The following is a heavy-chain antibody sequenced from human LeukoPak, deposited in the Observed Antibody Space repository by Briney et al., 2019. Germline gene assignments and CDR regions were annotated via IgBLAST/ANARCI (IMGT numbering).Heavy chain of an antibody. CDR2: IKQDGSEK. J-gene: IGHJ3*02. Sequence: GGSLRLSCAASGFTFSSYWMTWVRQAPGKGLEWVANIKQDGSEKYYVDSVKGRLTISRDNAKNSLYLQMNSLRAEDTAVYYCAKIDDTSGYWDAFDIWGQGTVVTVSS. D-gene: IGHD3-22*01. CDR1: GFTFSSYW. V-gene: IGHV3-7*01. CDR3: AKIDDTSGYWDAFDI.